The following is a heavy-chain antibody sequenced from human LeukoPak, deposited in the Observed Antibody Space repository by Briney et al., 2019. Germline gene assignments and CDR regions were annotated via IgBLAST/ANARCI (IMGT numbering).Heavy chain of an antibody. V-gene: IGHV3-23*01. CDR1: GFTFNSYA. D-gene: IGHD6-19*01. J-gene: IGHJ4*02. CDR3: AKDPATSGWYF. Sequence: GGSLRLSCAASGFTFNSYAMSWVRQAPGKGLEWVSAIVGSGSNTYYADSVKGRFTISRDNSKNTLYLQMDSLRAEDTAVYYCAKDPATSGWYFWGQGTLVTVSS. CDR2: IVGSGSNT.